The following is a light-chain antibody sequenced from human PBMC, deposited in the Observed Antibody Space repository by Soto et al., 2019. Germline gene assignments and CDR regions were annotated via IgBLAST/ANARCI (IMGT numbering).Light chain of an antibody. CDR1: SSDIGGYNS. V-gene: IGLV2-8*01. J-gene: IGLJ1*01. Sequence: QSALTQSPSASGSPGQSVTISCTGTSSDIGGYNSVSWYQQHPGKAPKVMIYDVTKRPSGVPDRFSGSKSGNTASLTVSALQAEDEADYYCSSFTDGNTLVFGNGTKVTV. CDR2: DVT. CDR3: SSFTDGNTLV.